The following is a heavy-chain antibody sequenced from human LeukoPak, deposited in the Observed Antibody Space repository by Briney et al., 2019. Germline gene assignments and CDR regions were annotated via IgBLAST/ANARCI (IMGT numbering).Heavy chain of an antibody. D-gene: IGHD3-10*01. CDR2: INPNSGGT. J-gene: IGHJ4*02. CDR1: GYTFTGYY. CDR3: ARVRGFGELLLMGEFDY. V-gene: IGHV1-2*02. Sequence: EASVKVSCKASGYTFTGYYMHWVRQAPGQGLEWMGWINPNSGGTNYAQKFQGRVTMTRDTSISTAYMELSRLRSDDTAVYYCARVRGFGELLLMGEFDYWGQGTLVTVSS.